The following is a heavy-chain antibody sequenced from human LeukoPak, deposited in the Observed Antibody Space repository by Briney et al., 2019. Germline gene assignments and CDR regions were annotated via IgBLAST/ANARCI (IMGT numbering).Heavy chain of an antibody. J-gene: IGHJ4*02. Sequence: ASVKVSCKVSGYTFTDYYMHWVPQAPGKGLEWMGLVDPEDGETIYAEKFQGRVTITADTSTDTAYMELSSLRSEDTAVYYCANDYGDYGYDYWGQGTLVTVSS. V-gene: IGHV1-69-2*01. CDR3: ANDYGDYGYDY. CDR2: VDPEDGET. CDR1: GYTFTDYY. D-gene: IGHD4-17*01.